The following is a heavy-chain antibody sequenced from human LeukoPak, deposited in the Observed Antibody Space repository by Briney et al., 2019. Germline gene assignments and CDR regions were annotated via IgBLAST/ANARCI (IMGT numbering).Heavy chain of an antibody. V-gene: IGHV1-18*01. J-gene: IGHJ6*03. Sequence: GASVKVSCKASGYTFTSYGISWVRQAPGQGLEGMGWISAYNGNTNYAQKLQGRVTMTTDTSTSTAYMELRSLRSDDTAVYYCARGVVGSYYYYYMDVWGKGTTVTVSS. CDR1: GYTFTSYG. CDR3: ARGVVGSYYYYYMDV. D-gene: IGHD3-3*01. CDR2: ISAYNGNT.